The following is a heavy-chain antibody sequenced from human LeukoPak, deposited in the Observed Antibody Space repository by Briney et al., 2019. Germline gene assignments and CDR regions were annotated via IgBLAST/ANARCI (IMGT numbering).Heavy chain of an antibody. CDR2: ISSSSSTI. V-gene: IGHV3-48*01. D-gene: IGHD6-6*01. J-gene: IGHJ6*03. Sequence: GGSLRLSCAASGFTFSSYSMNWVRQAPGKGLEWVSYISSSSSTIYYADSVKGRFTISRDNAKNSLYLQMNSLRAEDTAVYYCASWAARDYYYYYYMDVWGKGTTVTVSS. CDR3: ASWAARDYYYYYYMDV. CDR1: GFTFSSYS.